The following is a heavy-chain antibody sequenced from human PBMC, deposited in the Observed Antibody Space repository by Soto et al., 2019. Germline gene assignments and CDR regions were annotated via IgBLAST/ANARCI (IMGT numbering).Heavy chain of an antibody. V-gene: IGHV3-30*18. CDR1: GFTFSSYG. Sequence: PGGSLRLSCAASGFTFSSYGMHWVRQAPGKGLEWVAVISYDGSNKYYADSVKGRFTISRDNSKNTLYLQMNSLRAEDTAVYYCAKTRGPYGDQTPKLDYWGQGTLVTVSS. CDR3: AKTRGPYGDQTPKLDY. CDR2: ISYDGSNK. J-gene: IGHJ4*02. D-gene: IGHD4-17*01.